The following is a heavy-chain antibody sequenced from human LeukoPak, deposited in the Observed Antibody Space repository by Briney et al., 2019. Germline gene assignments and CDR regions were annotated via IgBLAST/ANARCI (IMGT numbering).Heavy chain of an antibody. CDR2: VNPNSGHT. D-gene: IGHD2-15*01. CDR1: GYTFTSYD. Sequence: ASVKVSCKASGYTFTSYDINWVRQATGQGLEWMGWVNPNSGHTGYAQKFQGRVTMTRNASISTAYMELSSLRSEDTAVYYCARGAPGSYCSGGSCPYFDYWGQGTLVSVSS. J-gene: IGHJ4*02. V-gene: IGHV1-8*01. CDR3: ARGAPGSYCSGGSCPYFDY.